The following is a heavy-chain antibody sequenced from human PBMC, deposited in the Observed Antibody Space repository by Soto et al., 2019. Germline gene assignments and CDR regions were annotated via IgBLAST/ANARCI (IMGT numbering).Heavy chain of an antibody. CDR1: GVTFSSYA. CDR2: ISGSGGST. D-gene: IGHD4-4*01. V-gene: IGHV3-23*01. Sequence: GGSLRLSCAASGVTFSSYAMSWVRQAPGKGLEWVSAISGSGGSTYYADSVKGRFTISRDNSKNTLYLQMNSLRAEDTAVYYCAKVPYSNYVPYYYMDVWGKGTTVTVSS. J-gene: IGHJ6*03. CDR3: AKVPYSNYVPYYYMDV.